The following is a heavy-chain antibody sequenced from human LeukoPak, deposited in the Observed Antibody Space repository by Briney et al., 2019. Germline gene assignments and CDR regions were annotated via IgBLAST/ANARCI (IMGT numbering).Heavy chain of an antibody. CDR3: AKGHNWNYVGYFDY. V-gene: IGHV3-9*01. J-gene: IGHJ4*02. D-gene: IGHD1-7*01. CDR2: ISWNSGSI. CDR1: GFTFYDYA. Sequence: GGSLRLSCAASGFTFYDYAMHWVRQAPGKGLEGVSGISWNSGSIDYADSVKGRFTISRDNAKNSLYLQMNSLRAEDTALYYCAKGHNWNYVGYFDYWGQGTLVTVSS.